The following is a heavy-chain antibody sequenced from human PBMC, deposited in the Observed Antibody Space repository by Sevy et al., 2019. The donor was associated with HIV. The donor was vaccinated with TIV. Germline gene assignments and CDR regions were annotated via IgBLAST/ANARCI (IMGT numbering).Heavy chain of an antibody. D-gene: IGHD2-2*03. V-gene: IGHV4-4*02. J-gene: IGHJ4*02. CDR2: IYHSGST. CDR3: ARGVGGYCSSSSCHVDY. Sequence: SETLSLTCAVSGGSISSNNWWNWVRQTPGKGLEWIGEIYHSGSTNRNPSLKSRVTISVDKSKNQFSLKLSSVTAADTAVYYCARGVGGYCSSSSCHVDYWGQGTLVTVSS. CDR1: GGSISSNNW.